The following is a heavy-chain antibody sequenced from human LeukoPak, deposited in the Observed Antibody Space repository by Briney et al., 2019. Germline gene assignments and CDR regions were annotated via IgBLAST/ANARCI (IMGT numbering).Heavy chain of an antibody. CDR2: INSDGSVT. D-gene: IGHD1-26*01. CDR3: ARDRGALDS. V-gene: IGHV3-74*01. Sequence: PGGSLRLSCAASGFTFTNYWIHWVRQAPGEGLVWVSRINSDGSVTRYADSVKGRFTISRDNAKNTVILQMNSLRTEDTAAYYCARDRGALDSWGQGTLVTVSS. CDR1: GFTFTNYW. J-gene: IGHJ4*02.